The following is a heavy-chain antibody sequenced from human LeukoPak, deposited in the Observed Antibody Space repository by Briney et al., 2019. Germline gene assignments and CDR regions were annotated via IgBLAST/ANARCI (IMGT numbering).Heavy chain of an antibody. J-gene: IGHJ4*02. CDR3: ARQLWDDSNEVYYSDY. CDR2: MSLSGRT. CDR1: GASFSSSSHY. D-gene: IGHD1-26*01. Sequence: PSETLSLTCTVSGASFSSSSHYWGWIRQPPGKGLEWIGSMSLSGRTFYNTSLKSRLTISVDTSNNQLSLTLTSVTAADTAVYYCARQLWDDSNEVYYSDYWGQGTLVTVSS. V-gene: IGHV4-39*01.